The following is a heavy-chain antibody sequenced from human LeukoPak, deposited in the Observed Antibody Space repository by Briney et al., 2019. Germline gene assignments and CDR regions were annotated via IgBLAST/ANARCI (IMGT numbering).Heavy chain of an antibody. CDR1: GFTFSSYS. D-gene: IGHD4-17*01. V-gene: IGHV3-21*01. Sequence: PGGSLRLSCAASGFTFSSYSMNWVRQAPGKGLEWVSSISSSSSYIYYADSVKGRFTISRDNAKNSLYLQMNSLRAEDTAVYYCAKDGGDYGDYGLPGYWGQGTLVTVSS. CDR3: AKDGGDYGDYGLPGY. CDR2: ISSSSSYI. J-gene: IGHJ4*02.